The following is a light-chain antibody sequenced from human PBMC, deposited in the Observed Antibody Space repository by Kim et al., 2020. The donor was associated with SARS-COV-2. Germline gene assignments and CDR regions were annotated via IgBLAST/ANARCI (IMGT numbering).Light chain of an antibody. Sequence: GRSVTITCVGTNSDIGSYSRVSGYQQSPGTAPKLVIYGVINRPSGVPDRFSGARSGNMASLTISGLQAEDEADYYCISYTTSNTLVFGSGTKVTVL. V-gene: IGLV2-18*02. CDR3: ISYTTSNTLV. J-gene: IGLJ1*01. CDR2: GVI. CDR1: NSDIGSYSR.